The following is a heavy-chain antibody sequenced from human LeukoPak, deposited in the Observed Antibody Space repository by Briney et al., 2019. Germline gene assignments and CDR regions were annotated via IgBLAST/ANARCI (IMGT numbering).Heavy chain of an antibody. CDR2: IYYSGST. V-gene: IGHV4-59*01. Sequence: SETLSLTCTVSGGSISSYYWSWIRQPPGKGLEWIGYIYYSGSTNYNPSLKSRVTISVDTSKNQFSLKLSSVTAADTAVYYCARAPRYSYGNYYYYYYYMDVWGKGTTVTISS. CDR1: GGSISSYY. D-gene: IGHD5-18*01. J-gene: IGHJ6*03. CDR3: ARAPRYSYGNYYYYYYYMDV.